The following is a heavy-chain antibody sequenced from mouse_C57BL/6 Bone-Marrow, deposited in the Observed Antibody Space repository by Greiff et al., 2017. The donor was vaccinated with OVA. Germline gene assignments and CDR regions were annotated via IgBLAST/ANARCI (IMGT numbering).Heavy chain of an antibody. V-gene: IGHV14-4*01. CDR1: GFNIKDDY. CDR3: TPVLRYYYAMDY. D-gene: IGHD1-1*01. Sequence: EVQLQESGAELVRPGASVKLSCTASGFNIKDDYMHWVKLRPEQGLEWIGWIDPENGDTEYASKFQGKATITADTSSNTAYLQLSSLTSEDTAVYYCTPVLRYYYAMDYWGQGTSVTVSS. J-gene: IGHJ4*01. CDR2: IDPENGDT.